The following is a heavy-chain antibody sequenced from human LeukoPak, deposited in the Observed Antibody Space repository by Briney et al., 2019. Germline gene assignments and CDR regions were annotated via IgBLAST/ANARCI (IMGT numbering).Heavy chain of an antibody. Sequence: GESLKISCKGSGYSFTSYWIGWVRQMPGKGLEWMGIIYPGDSDTTYSPSFQGQVTISADESISTAYLQWSSLKASDSAMYYCGRIPAAGSLKGSFDIWGQGQWSPSLQ. V-gene: IGHV5-51*01. CDR2: IYPGDSDT. CDR1: GYSFTSYW. CDR3: GRIPAAGSLKGSFDI. J-gene: IGHJ3*02. D-gene: IGHD6-13*01.